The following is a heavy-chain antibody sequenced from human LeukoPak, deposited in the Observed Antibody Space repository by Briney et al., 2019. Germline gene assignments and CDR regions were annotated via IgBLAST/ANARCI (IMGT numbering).Heavy chain of an antibody. CDR3: VRGPYGSGSYT. Sequence: QAAGSLRLSCAASGFTFSSYGMHWVRQAPGKGLEWVAAIWYDGSNKYYADSVKGRFTISRDNSKNTLSLQMNSLRAEDTAVYYCVRGPYGSGSYTWDQGTLVTVSS. D-gene: IGHD3-10*01. CDR1: GFTFSSYG. V-gene: IGHV3-33*01. J-gene: IGHJ5*02. CDR2: IWYDGSNK.